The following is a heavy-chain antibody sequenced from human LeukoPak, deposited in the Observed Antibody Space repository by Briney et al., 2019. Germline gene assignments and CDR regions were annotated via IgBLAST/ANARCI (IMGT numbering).Heavy chain of an antibody. Sequence: GGSLRLSCAASGFAFRDDYMSWIRQAPGKGLEWVSYISSSGSTIYYADSVKGRFTISRDNAKNSLYLQMNSLRAEDTAVYYCGGFWSGYFDYWGQGTLVTVSS. D-gene: IGHD3-3*01. CDR1: GFAFRDDY. CDR2: ISSSGSTI. J-gene: IGHJ4*02. V-gene: IGHV3-11*04. CDR3: GGFWSGYFDY.